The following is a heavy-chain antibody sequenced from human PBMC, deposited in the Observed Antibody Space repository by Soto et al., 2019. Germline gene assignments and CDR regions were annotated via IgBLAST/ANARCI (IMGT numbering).Heavy chain of an antibody. CDR3: AKGGGPDYDFWSGQVDYGMDV. V-gene: IGHV3-21*01. CDR1: GFTFSSYS. CDR2: ISSSSSYI. J-gene: IGHJ6*02. Sequence: GGSLRLSCAASGFTFSSYSMNWVRQAPGKGLEWVSSISSSSSYIYYADSVKGRFTISRDSAKNSLSLQMNSLRAEDTAVYYCAKGGGPDYDFWSGQVDYGMDVWGQGTTVTVSS. D-gene: IGHD3-3*01.